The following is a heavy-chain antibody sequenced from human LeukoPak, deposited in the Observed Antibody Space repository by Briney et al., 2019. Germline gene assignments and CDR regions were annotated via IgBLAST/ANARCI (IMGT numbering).Heavy chain of an antibody. V-gene: IGHV4-59*08. D-gene: IGHD6-6*01. Sequence: SQTLSLTCTVSGGSVSNYYWSWIRQPPGKGLEWIAYVYYTGSINYNPSLKSRVTMFEDKSKNQFSLRLYSVTVADTAVYYCARHFAYSSSSYFDYWGQGSLVTVSS. CDR2: VYYTGSI. CDR1: GGSVSNYY. CDR3: ARHFAYSSSSYFDY. J-gene: IGHJ4*02.